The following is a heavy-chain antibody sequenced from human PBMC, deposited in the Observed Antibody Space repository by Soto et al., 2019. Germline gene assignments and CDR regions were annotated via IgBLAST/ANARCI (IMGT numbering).Heavy chain of an antibody. J-gene: IGHJ4*02. V-gene: IGHV4-38-2*01. Sequence: SETLSLTCGVSDYSISSGYYWGWIRQPPGKGLEWIGNIYHSGSTHYNPALKSRVTISVDTSKNQFSLKLKSVTAADTAVYYCTRRGSSGTPVDYWGQGALVTVSS. CDR2: IYHSGST. CDR3: TRRGSSGTPVDY. D-gene: IGHD1-26*01. CDR1: DYSISSGYY.